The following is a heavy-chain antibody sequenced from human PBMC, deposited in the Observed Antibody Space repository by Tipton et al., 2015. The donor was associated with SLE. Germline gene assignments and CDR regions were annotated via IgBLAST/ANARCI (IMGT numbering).Heavy chain of an antibody. V-gene: IGHV4-61*02. CDR2: IYTSGST. D-gene: IGHD6-19*01. CDR3: ARGRIAVAGNHFDY. CDR1: GGSISSGSYY. Sequence: TLSLTCTVSGGSISSGSYYWRWIRQPAGKGLEWIGRIYTSGSTNYNPSLKSRVTISVDTSKNQFSLKLSSVTAADTAVYYCARGRIAVAGNHFDYWGKGTLITVSS. J-gene: IGHJ4*02.